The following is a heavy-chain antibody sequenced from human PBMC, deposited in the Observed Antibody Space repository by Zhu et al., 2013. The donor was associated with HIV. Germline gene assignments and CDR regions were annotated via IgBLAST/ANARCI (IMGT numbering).Heavy chain of an antibody. CDR3: ARDERALDV. CDR2: INPDSAAT. Sequence: QVQLVQSGTEVKKPGASVRVSCKASGYTFIDYHMHWVRQAPGQGLEWMGWINPDSAATNYAQKFQGRVSMTGDTTIHTAYMQLNRLIYDDTAVYYCARDERALDVWGQGTMVTVSS. J-gene: IGHJ3*01. D-gene: IGHD6-25*01. V-gene: IGHV1-2*02. CDR1: GYTFIDYH.